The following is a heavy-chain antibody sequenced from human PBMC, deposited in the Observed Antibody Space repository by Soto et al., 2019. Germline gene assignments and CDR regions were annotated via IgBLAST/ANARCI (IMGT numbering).Heavy chain of an antibody. CDR2: IYSGGVT. J-gene: IGHJ6*02. Sequence: PGGSLRLSCAASGFTVKNYQMNWVRQAPGKGLEWVSVIYSGGVTYYPDPVKGRFTIIRDTSRNTVYLQMTSLRADDTAMYYCARDPSTTGYYGLDVWGQGTTVTVSS. CDR3: ARDPSTTGYYGLDV. CDR1: GFTVKNYQ. V-gene: IGHV3-53*01.